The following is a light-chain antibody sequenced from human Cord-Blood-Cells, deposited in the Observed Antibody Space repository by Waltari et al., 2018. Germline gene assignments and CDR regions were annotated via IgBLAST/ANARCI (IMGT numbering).Light chain of an antibody. CDR2: AVS. CDR3: KQCNSHPLT. V-gene: IGKV2D-29*01. Sequence: DVVRSHTQLSLSVSSGHPAVISCNSIHSLLHSDRKNYLDWYLQKPGQPPQPLIYAVSNWLTGVPERFSGSGSGTDFTLTISRLEAEDVGVYYCKQCNSHPLTFGGGTKVEIK. J-gene: IGKJ4*01. CDR1: HSLLHSDRKNY.